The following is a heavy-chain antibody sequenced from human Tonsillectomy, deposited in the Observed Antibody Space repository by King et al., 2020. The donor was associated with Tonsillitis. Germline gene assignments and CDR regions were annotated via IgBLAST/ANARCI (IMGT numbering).Heavy chain of an antibody. CDR2: VRNKANSYTT. CDR3: ASGEVGATDY. Sequence: VQLVESGGGLVQPGGSLRLSCAASGFTVSDHYMDWVRQAPGKGLEWVGRVRNKANSYTTEYAASVKGRFTTSRDDSMQSLYLQMNSLKTDDTAVYYCASGEVGATDYWGLGTLVTVSS. J-gene: IGHJ4*02. V-gene: IGHV3-72*01. D-gene: IGHD1-26*01. CDR1: GFTVSDHY.